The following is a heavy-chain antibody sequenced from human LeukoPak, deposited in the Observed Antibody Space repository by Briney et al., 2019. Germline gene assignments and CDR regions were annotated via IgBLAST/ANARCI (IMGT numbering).Heavy chain of an antibody. J-gene: IGHJ4*02. CDR1: GFTFNSYW. CDR2: INSDGDKT. CDR3: ARGLGDAYNN. Sequence: PGGSLRLTCAASGFTFNSYWMQWVRQAPGKGPVWVSGINSDGDKTRYADSVKGRFTISRDNAKNTLSLQMNSLRADDTAVYYCARGLGDAYNNWGRGTLVTVSS. V-gene: IGHV3-74*01. D-gene: IGHD5-24*01.